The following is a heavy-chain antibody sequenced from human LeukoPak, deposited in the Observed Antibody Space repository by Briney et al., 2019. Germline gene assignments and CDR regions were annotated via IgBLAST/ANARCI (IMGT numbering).Heavy chain of an antibody. J-gene: IGHJ5*02. CDR2: LYYSGST. CDR1: GGSISIYY. CDR3: ARDKGISSAIDL. Sequence: TSETLSLTCSVSGGSISIYYWSWIRQPPGKGLEWVGYLYYSGSTNYNAYLESRVTMSVDTSKNQFSLKVSSVTAADTAVYYCARDKGISSAIDLWGQGTLVTVSS. V-gene: IGHV4-59*01. D-gene: IGHD6-6*01.